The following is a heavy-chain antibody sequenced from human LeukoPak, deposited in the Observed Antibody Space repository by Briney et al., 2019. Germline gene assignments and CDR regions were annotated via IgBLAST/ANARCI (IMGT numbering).Heavy chain of an antibody. Sequence: PSETLSLTCTVPGGSIGSSTYYWGWIRQPPGKGLEWIGSIYYSGSTYYNPSLKSRVTISVDTSKSQFSLRLTSLTAADTAVYYCARGVKHSSSWYKGEVDFWGQGTLVTVSS. CDR3: ARGVKHSSSWYKGEVDF. CDR2: IYYSGST. J-gene: IGHJ4*02. D-gene: IGHD6-13*01. V-gene: IGHV4-39*01. CDR1: GGSIGSSTYY.